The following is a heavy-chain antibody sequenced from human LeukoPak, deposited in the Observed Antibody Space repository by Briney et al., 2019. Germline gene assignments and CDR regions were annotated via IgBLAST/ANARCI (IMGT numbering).Heavy chain of an antibody. Sequence: SETLSLTCAVYGGSFSGYYWSWIRQPPGKGLEWIGEINHSGSTNYNPSLKSRVTISVDTSKNQFSLKLSSVTAADTAVYYCAREARGIAAAGTDFDYWGQGTLVTVSS. J-gene: IGHJ4*02. V-gene: IGHV4-34*01. CDR3: AREARGIAAAGTDFDY. D-gene: IGHD6-13*01. CDR1: GGSFSGYY. CDR2: INHSGST.